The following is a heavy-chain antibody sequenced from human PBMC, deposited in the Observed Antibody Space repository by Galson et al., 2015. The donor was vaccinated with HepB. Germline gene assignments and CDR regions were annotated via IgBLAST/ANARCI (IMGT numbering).Heavy chain of an antibody. CDR2: INPNSGGA. Sequence: SVKVSCKASGYTVTGYYIHWVRQAPGQGLEWMGRINPNSGGANYAQKFQGRVTMTWDTSMATAYMELSSLRSEDTAVYYCAAIDYYGSGSTFPYWGQGTLVTVSS. J-gene: IGHJ4*02. CDR3: AAIDYYGSGSTFPY. CDR1: GYTVTGYY. D-gene: IGHD3-10*01. V-gene: IGHV1-2*06.